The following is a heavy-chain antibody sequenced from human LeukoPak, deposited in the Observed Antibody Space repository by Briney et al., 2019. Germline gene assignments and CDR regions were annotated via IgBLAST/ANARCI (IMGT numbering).Heavy chain of an antibody. CDR2: INHSGST. D-gene: IGHD2-2*01. CDR3: ARAWYQLLPYYYYGMDV. CDR1: GGSFSGYY. J-gene: IGHJ6*02. V-gene: IGHV4-34*01. Sequence: SETLSLACAVYGGSFSGYYWSWIRQPPGKGLEWMGEINHSGSTNYNPSLKSRVTISVDTSKNQFSMKLSSVTSADTAVYYCARAWYQLLPYYYYGMDVWGQGTTVTVSS.